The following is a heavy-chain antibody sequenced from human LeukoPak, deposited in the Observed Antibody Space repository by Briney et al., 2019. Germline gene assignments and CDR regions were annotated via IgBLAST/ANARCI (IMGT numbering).Heavy chain of an antibody. CDR1: GYSISSSNW. D-gene: IGHD2-2*01. CDR3: ASGCSSTSSPYYFDY. V-gene: IGHV4-28*01. J-gene: IGHJ4*02. Sequence: SDTLSLTCAVSGYSISSSNWWGWIRQRPGKGLEWIGYIYYSGSTYYNPSLKSRVTMSVDTSKNQFSLKLSSVTAADTAVYYCASGCSSTSSPYYFDYWGQGTLVTVSS. CDR2: IYYSGST.